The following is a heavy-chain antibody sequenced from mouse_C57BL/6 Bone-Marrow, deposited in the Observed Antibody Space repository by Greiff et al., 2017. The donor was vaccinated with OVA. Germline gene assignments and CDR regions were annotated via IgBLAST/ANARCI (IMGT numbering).Heavy chain of an antibody. CDR1: GFTFSSYA. CDR3: ARYYYGRFDY. Sequence: EVMLVESGGGLVKPGGSLKLSCAASGFTFSSYAMSWVRQTPEKRLEWVATISDGGSYTYYPDNVKGRFTISRDNAKNNLYLQMSHLKSEDTAMYYCARYYYGRFDYWGQGTTLTVSS. D-gene: IGHD1-1*01. J-gene: IGHJ2*01. CDR2: ISDGGSYT. V-gene: IGHV5-4*03.